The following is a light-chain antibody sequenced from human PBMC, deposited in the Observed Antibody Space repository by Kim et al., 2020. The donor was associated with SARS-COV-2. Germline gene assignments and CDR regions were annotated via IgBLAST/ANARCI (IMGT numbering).Light chain of an antibody. CDR3: QQYYSTPWT. V-gene: IGKV4-1*01. CDR2: CAS. J-gene: IGKJ1*01. CDR1: HSLLHRSNNNNS. Sequence: APINSKSSHSLLHRSNNNNSLGWHPQNPGPPPQLLLSCASTRESGVPDRFSGSGSGTDFTLTISSLQAEDVAVYYCQQYYSTPWTFGQGTKVDIK.